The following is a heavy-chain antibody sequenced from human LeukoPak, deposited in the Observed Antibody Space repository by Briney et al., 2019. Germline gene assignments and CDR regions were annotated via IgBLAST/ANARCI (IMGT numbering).Heavy chain of an antibody. CDR1: GGSFSGYY. CDR3: ARALYYYDSSGYYYPFDY. D-gene: IGHD3-22*01. Sequence: SETLSLTCAVYGGSFSGYYWSWIRRPPGKGLEWIGEINHSGSTNYNPSLKSRVTISVDTSKNQFSLKLSSVTAADTAVYYCARALYYYDSSGYYYPFDYWGQGTLVTVSS. V-gene: IGHV4-34*01. J-gene: IGHJ4*02. CDR2: INHSGST.